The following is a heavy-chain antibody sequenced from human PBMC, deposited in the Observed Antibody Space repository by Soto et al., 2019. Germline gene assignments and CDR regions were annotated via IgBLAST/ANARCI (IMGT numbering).Heavy chain of an antibody. V-gene: IGHV4-34*01. D-gene: IGHD4-17*01. CDR1: GGSFSGYY. J-gene: IGHJ5*02. CDR2: INHSGST. CDR3: ARGVDYGDYYWFDP. Sequence: QVQLQQWGAGLLKPSETLSLTCAVYGGSFSGYYWSWIRQPPGKGLEWIGEINHSGSTNYNPSLQSRVTISVDTSKNQFSLKLSSVTAADTAVYYCARGVDYGDYYWFDPWGQGTLVTVSS.